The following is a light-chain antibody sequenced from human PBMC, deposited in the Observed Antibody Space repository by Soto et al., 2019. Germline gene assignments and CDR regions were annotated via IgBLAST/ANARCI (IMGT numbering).Light chain of an antibody. CDR1: QSIDSIY. CDR2: GAS. V-gene: IGKV3-20*01. CDR3: QQYDISPWT. Sequence: EFVLTQSPGTLSLSPGERATLSCRASQSIDSIYLAWYQQKPGQAPRLLIRGASRRATGTPDRFSGSGSGTDFTLTISGLEPEDFAVYYCQQYDISPWTFGQGTKVDIK. J-gene: IGKJ1*01.